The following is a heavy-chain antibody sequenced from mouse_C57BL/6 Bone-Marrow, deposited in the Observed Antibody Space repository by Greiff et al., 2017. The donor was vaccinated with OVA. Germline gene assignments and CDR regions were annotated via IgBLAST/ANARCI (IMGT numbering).Heavy chain of an antibody. D-gene: IGHD2-3*01. CDR2: IDPSDSYT. CDR1: GYTFTSYW. CDR3: AKESREMVNWYFDV. J-gene: IGHJ1*03. Sequence: QVQLQQPGAELVKPGASVKLSCKASGYTFTSYWMQWVKQRPGQGLEWIGEIDPSDSYTNYNQKFKGKATLTVDTSSSTAYMQLSSLTSEDSAVYYGAKESREMVNWYFDVWGTGTTVTVSS. V-gene: IGHV1-50*01.